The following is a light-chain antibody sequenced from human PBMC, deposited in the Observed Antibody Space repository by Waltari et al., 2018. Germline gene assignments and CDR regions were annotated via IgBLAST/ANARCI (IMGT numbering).Light chain of an antibody. CDR1: QTITGSW. CDR3: QQYDGSVVT. J-gene: IGKJ4*01. V-gene: IGKV3-20*01. Sequence: DIVLTQSPGPLSVSPGERVPVSCRASQTITGSWLTWYHPNPGQAPRLLIYGASNRAPGMADRFSGSGSGTDFTLTISRLEPEESAVYYCQQYDGSVVTFGGGTKVEIK. CDR2: GAS.